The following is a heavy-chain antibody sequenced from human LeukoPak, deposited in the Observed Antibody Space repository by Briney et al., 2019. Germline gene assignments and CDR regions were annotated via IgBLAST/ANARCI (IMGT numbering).Heavy chain of an antibody. CDR1: GYTFTSYA. Sequence: ASVKVSCKASGYTFTSYAMHWVRQAPGQRLGWMGWINAGNGNTKYSQKFQGRVTITRDTSASTAYMELSSLRSEDTAVYYCARNVGSLWFGELFDYWGQGTLVTVSS. CDR2: INAGNGNT. D-gene: IGHD3-10*01. V-gene: IGHV1-3*01. CDR3: ARNVGSLWFGELFDY. J-gene: IGHJ4*02.